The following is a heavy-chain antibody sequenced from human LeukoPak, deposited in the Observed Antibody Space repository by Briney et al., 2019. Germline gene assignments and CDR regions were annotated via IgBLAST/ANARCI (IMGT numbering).Heavy chain of an antibody. V-gene: IGHV4-38-2*01. CDR2: IYHTGNT. D-gene: IGHD1-26*01. CDR3: ARRNNGSFGP. CDR1: GYSISSGYY. J-gene: IGHJ3*01. Sequence: KPSETLSLTCGVSGYSISSGYYRGWIRQPPGKELEWIGSIYHTGNTYYNPSLKSRVTISVDTSKDQFSLKVTSVTAADTAVYYCARRNNGSFGPWGQGAMVTVSS.